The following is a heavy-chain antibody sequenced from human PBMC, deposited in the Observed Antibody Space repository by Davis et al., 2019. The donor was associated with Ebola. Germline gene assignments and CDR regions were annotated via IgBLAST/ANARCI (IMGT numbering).Heavy chain of an antibody. J-gene: IGHJ5*02. CDR2: IIPIFGTA. CDR3: ARESAVTSRRWFDP. CDR1: GGTFSSYA. D-gene: IGHD4-11*01. Sequence: SVKVSCKASGGTFSSYAISWVRQAPGQGLEWMGGIIPIFGTANYAQKFQGRVTITADESKSTAYMELSSLRSEDTAVYYCARESAVTSRRWFDPWGQGTLVTVSS. V-gene: IGHV1-69*13.